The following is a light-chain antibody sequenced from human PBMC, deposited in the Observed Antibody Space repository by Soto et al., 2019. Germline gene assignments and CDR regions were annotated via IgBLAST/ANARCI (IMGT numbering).Light chain of an antibody. CDR3: QAWDSSTGVV. CDR2: QDS. CDR1: KLGDKY. J-gene: IGLJ2*01. Sequence: SYELTQPPSVSVSPGQTASITCSGDKLGDKYACWYQQKPGQSPVLVIYQDSKRPSGILERFSGSNSGNTATLTISGTQAMDEADSYCQAWDSSTGVVFGGGTKLTVL. V-gene: IGLV3-1*01.